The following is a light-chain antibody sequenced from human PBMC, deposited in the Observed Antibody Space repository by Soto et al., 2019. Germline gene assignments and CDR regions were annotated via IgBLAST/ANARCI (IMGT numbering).Light chain of an antibody. CDR1: QSDLYSSNNKNY. CDR2: WAS. Sequence: DIVMTQSPDSLAVSLGERATINCKSSQSDLYSSNNKNYLAWYQQKPGQPPKLLIYWASTRESGVPDRFSGSASGTDFTLTISSLQAEDVAVYYCQQYYSTPPAFGQGTKLEIK. J-gene: IGKJ2*01. V-gene: IGKV4-1*01. CDR3: QQYYSTPPA.